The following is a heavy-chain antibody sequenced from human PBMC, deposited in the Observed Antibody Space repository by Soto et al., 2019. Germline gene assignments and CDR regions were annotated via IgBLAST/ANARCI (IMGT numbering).Heavy chain of an antibody. CDR1: GFTFSSYA. D-gene: IGHD6-6*01. Sequence: PGGSLRLSCAASGFTFSSYAMHWVRQAPGKGLEWVAVISYDGSSKYYADSVKGRFTISRDNSKNTLYLQMNSLRAEDTAVYYCARDLPYSRSTGFDPWSQGTLVTVS. J-gene: IGHJ5*02. V-gene: IGHV3-30-3*01. CDR2: ISYDGSSK. CDR3: ARDLPYSRSTGFDP.